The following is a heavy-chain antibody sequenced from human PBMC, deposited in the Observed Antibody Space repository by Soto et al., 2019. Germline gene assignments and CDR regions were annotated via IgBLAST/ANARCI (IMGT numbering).Heavy chain of an antibody. CDR1: GGSFSGYY. J-gene: IGHJ4*02. CDR3: ARVTERGGYSYGYYY. CDR2: INHSGST. D-gene: IGHD5-18*01. Sequence: PSETLSLTCAVYGGSFSGYYWSWIRQPPGKGLEWIGEINHSGSTNYNPSLKSRVTISVDTSKNQFSLKLSSVTAADTAVYYCARVTERGGYSYGYYYWGQGTLVTVSS. V-gene: IGHV4-34*01.